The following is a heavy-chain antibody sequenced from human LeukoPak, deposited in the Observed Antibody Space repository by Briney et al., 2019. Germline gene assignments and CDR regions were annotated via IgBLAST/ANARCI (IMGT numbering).Heavy chain of an antibody. D-gene: IGHD3-10*01. CDR2: IKSKTDGGTT. J-gene: IGHJ4*02. CDR1: GFTFSNAW. CDR3: TTEGYYGSGSYSDY. V-gene: IGHV3-15*01. Sequence: GGSLRLSCAASGFTFSNAWMSWVRQAPGKGLEWVGRIKSKTDGGTTDYAAPVKGGFTISRDDSKNTLYLQMNSLKTEDTAVYYCTTEGYYGSGSYSDYWGQGTLVTVSS.